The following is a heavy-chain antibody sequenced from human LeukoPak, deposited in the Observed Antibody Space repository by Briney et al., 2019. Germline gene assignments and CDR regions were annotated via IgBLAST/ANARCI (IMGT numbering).Heavy chain of an antibody. V-gene: IGHV4-59*08. CDR1: GGSISGDY. CDR2: IYFPGHT. Sequence: SETLSLTCTGSGGSISGDYWSWIRQSPGQELELIGYIYFPGHTNYKPSLRSRVTISGDTSKNVFSLTLNSVTAADTAIYYCARQGGTYFPHFDVWGPGTLVTVSS. CDR3: ARQGGTYFPHFDV. J-gene: IGHJ4*02. D-gene: IGHD2/OR15-2a*01.